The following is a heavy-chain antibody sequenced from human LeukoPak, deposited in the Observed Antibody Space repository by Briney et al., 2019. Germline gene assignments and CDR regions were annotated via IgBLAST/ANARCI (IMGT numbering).Heavy chain of an antibody. D-gene: IGHD3-10*01. CDR3: AREGYGFNWFDP. Sequence: GSSVKVSCKASGGTFSSYAISWVRQAPGQGLEWMGGIIPIFGTANYAQKFQGRVTITADKSTSTAYMELSSLRSEDTAVYYCAREGYGFNWFDPWGQGTLVTVSS. V-gene: IGHV1-69*06. J-gene: IGHJ5*02. CDR2: IIPIFGTA. CDR1: GGTFSSYA.